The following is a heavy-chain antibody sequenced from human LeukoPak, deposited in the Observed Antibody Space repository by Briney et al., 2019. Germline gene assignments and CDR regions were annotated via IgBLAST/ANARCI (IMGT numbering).Heavy chain of an antibody. CDR2: ISGGGGRT. Sequence: PGGSLRLSCAASGFTVSSNYMSWVRQAPGKGLEWVSTISGGGGRTWYADSVKGRFTISRDNSKNTVDVQLNSLRAEDTAVYYCAKFRGSEKTAIDCWGQGTLVTVSS. CDR3: AKFRGSEKTAIDC. CDR1: GFTVSSNY. J-gene: IGHJ4*02. D-gene: IGHD6-25*01. V-gene: IGHV3-23*01.